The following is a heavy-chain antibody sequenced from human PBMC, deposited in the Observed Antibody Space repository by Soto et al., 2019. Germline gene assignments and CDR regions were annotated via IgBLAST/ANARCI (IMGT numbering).Heavy chain of an antibody. D-gene: IGHD6-13*01. CDR2: ISSSGGSA. CDR3: ARDRTPYSSSWPHSPDI. J-gene: IGHJ3*02. CDR1: GFTFYSYA. Sequence: PGGSLRLSCAASGFTFYSYAMNWVRQAPGKGLEWVSVISSSGGSAYYTDSVEGRFTTSRDNSKNTFYLQMNSLRAEDTALYFCARDRTPYSSSWPHSPDIWGRGTMVTVSS. V-gene: IGHV3-23*01.